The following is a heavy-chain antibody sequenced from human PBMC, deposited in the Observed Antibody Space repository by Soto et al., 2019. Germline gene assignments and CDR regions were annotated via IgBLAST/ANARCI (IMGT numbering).Heavy chain of an antibody. Sequence: QVQLVESGGGVVQPGRSLRLSCAASGFTFSSYGMHWVRQAPGKGLEWVAVISYDGSNKDYADSVKGRFTISRDNSKNTLYLQMNSLRAGDTAVYYCAKDCVSYDFWSCSYGRFDPWGQGTLVTVSS. CDR3: AKDCVSYDFWSCSYGRFDP. CDR2: ISYDGSNK. V-gene: IGHV3-30*18. CDR1: GFTFSSYG. D-gene: IGHD3-3*01. J-gene: IGHJ5*02.